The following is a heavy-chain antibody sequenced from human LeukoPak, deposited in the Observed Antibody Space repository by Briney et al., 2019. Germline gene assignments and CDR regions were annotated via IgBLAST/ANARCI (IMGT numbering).Heavy chain of an antibody. CDR1: GGSISSGGYY. Sequence: SETLSLTCTVSGGSISSGGYYWSWIRQPPGKGLEWIGEINHSGSTNYNPSLKSRVTISVDTSKNQFSLKLSSVTAADTAVYYCARRSRTSGSHRAFDIWGQGTMVTVSS. V-gene: IGHV4-39*01. J-gene: IGHJ3*02. D-gene: IGHD1-26*01. CDR3: ARRSRTSGSHRAFDI. CDR2: INHSGST.